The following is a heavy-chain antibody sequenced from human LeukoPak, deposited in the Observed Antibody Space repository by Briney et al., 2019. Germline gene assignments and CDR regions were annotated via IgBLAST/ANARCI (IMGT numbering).Heavy chain of an antibody. CDR2: INHSGST. Sequence: SETLPLTCAVSGYSISSGYYWVWIRQPPGKGLEWIGEINHSGSTNYNPSLKSRVTISVDTSKNQFSLKLSSVTAADTAVYYCARGWIQLWLDYWGQGTLVTVSS. V-gene: IGHV4-38-2*01. CDR1: GYSISSGYY. J-gene: IGHJ4*02. CDR3: ARGWIQLWLDY. D-gene: IGHD5-18*01.